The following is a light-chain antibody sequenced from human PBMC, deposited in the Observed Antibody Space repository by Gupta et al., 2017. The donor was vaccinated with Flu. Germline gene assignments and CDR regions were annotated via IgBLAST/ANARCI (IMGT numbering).Light chain of an antibody. Sequence: QSVLPQPPSASGTPVQTVSISCSGSSSNIGSNTVDWYQQLPGTAPKLLIYNNNQRPSGVPDRFSGSKSGTSASLAISGLQSEDEADYFCAAWDDSLKAVFGGGTKLTVL. V-gene: IGLV1-44*01. CDR1: SSNIGSNT. J-gene: IGLJ3*02. CDR2: NNN. CDR3: AAWDDSLKAV.